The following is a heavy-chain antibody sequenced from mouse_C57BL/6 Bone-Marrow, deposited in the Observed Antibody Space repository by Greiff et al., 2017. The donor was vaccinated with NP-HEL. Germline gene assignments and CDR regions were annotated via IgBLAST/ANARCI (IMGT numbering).Heavy chain of an antibody. Sequence: QVQLKESGAELVRPGASVKMSCKASGYTFTSYTMHWVKQRPGQGLEWIGYINPSSGYTKYNQKFKDKATLTADKSSSTAYMQLSSLTSEDSAVYYCARLLAWFAYWGQGTLVTVSA. CDR2: INPSSGYT. CDR1: GYTFTSYT. V-gene: IGHV1-4*01. J-gene: IGHJ3*01. CDR3: ARLLAWFAY.